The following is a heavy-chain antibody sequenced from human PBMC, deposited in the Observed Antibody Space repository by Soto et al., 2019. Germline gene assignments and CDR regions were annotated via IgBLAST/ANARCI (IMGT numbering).Heavy chain of an antibody. D-gene: IGHD3-9*01. CDR2: ISGTASRT. CDR1: GFTPTTTP. CDR3: ATSFRYFDN. V-gene: IGHV3-23*01. Sequence: EVQLLESGGGLVLPGGSLRLSCAGSGFTPTTTPLSWVRQPPGKGLEWVTTISGTASRTYYVDSVKGRFFISRDNSKNTVTLQMNNLTLYDTALYYCATSFRYFDNWGQGTRVTVSS. J-gene: IGHJ4*02.